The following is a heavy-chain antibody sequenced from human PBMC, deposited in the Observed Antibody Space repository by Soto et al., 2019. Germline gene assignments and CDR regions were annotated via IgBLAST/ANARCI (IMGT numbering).Heavy chain of an antibody. CDR3: AKGGYCSSTSCWIIDH. J-gene: IGHJ4*02. CDR1: GFTFSSYG. D-gene: IGHD2-2*01. Sequence: GGSLRLSCAASGFTFSSYGMHWVRQAPGKGLEWVAVISYDGSNKYYADSVKGRFTISRDNSKNTLYLQMNSLRAEDTAVYYCAKGGYCSSTSCWIIDHWGQGTLVTVSS. CDR2: ISYDGSNK. V-gene: IGHV3-30*18.